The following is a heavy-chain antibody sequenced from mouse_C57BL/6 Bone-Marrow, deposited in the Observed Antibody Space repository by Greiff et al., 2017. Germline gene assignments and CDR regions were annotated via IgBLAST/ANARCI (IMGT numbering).Heavy chain of an antibody. CDR2: IWSGGST. CDR3: ASHYYGSMWFAY. V-gene: IGHV2-2*01. J-gene: IGHJ3*01. D-gene: IGHD1-1*01. Sequence: VQLQQSGPGLVQPSQSLSTTCTVSGFSLTSYGVHWVRQSPGKGLEWLGVIWSGGSTDYNAAFTSRLSISKDNSKSQVFFKMNSLQADDTAIYYCASHYYGSMWFAYWGQGTLVTVSA. CDR1: GFSLTSYG.